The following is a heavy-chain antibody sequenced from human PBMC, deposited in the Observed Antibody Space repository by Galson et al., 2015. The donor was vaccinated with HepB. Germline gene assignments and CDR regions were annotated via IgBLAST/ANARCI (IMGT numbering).Heavy chain of an antibody. V-gene: IGHV4-59*01. J-gene: IGHJ4*02. Sequence: SETLSLTCTVSGGSISSYYWSWIRQPPGKGLEWIGYIYYSGSTNYNPSLKSRVTISVDTSKNQFSLKLSSVTAADTAVYYCARTPPSYYAPSLWTFDYWGQGTLVTVSS. CDR1: GGSISSYY. CDR3: ARTPPSYYAPSLWTFDY. CDR2: IYYSGST. D-gene: IGHD3/OR15-3a*01.